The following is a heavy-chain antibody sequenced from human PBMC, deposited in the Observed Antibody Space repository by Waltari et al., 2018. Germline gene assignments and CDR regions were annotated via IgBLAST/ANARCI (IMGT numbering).Heavy chain of an antibody. CDR1: GGSINSYY. Sequence: QVQLQESGPGLVKPSETLSLPCTVAGGSINSYYWSWIRPPAGKGLEWIGRFYTSGSTNYNPSLKSRVTMSVDTSKKQFSLKLSSVTAADTAIYYCARETYGIDVWGQGTTVTVSS. V-gene: IGHV4-4*07. CDR2: FYTSGST. CDR3: ARETYGIDV. J-gene: IGHJ6*02.